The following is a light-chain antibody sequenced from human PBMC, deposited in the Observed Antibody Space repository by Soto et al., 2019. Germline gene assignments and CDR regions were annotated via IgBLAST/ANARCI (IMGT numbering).Light chain of an antibody. CDR2: DAF. J-gene: IGKJ3*01. CDR3: QPRSNWLFT. CDR1: QSVGYY. Sequence: EIVLTQSPATLSLSPGERATLSCRASQSVGYYLAWYQHKPGQAPRLLIYDAFNRATGIPARFSGSGSGTDFTLTISSLEPEDFAVYYCQPRSNWLFTFGPGTRVDI. V-gene: IGKV3-11*01.